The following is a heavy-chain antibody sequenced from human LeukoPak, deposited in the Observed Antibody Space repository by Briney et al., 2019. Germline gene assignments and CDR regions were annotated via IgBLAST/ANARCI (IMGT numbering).Heavy chain of an antibody. J-gene: IGHJ4*02. V-gene: IGHV4-4*02. D-gene: IGHD3-22*01. CDR3: AGLVGRYSSGLYYYYFDY. Sequence: ESGGSLRLSCAASGFTFSSYAMSWVRQPPGKGLEWIGEMYLSGTTHSNPSVKSRVTISIDKSKNQFFLNLSSVTAADTAVYYCAGLVGRYSSGLYYYYFDYWGQGTLVTVSS. CDR2: MYLSGTT. CDR1: GFTFSSYAM.